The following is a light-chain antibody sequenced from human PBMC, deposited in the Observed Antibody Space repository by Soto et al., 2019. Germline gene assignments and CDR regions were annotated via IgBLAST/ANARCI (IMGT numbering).Light chain of an antibody. J-gene: IGKJ4*01. Sequence: DIQMTQYPSALSASVGDRVTITCRASQSIKTWLAWYKRKPGRAPNLLIYDASTLQSGVPSRFSGSGSGTDFTLTISSLKPEDFATYYCQKSYATLTFGGGTKVDIK. CDR3: QKSYATLT. V-gene: IGKV1-39*01. CDR1: QSIKTW. CDR2: DAS.